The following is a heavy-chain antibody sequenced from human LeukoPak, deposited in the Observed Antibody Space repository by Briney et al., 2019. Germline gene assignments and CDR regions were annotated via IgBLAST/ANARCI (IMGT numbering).Heavy chain of an antibody. V-gene: IGHV4-59*01. D-gene: IGHD3-22*01. CDR1: GGSISSYY. Sequence: SETLSLTCTVSGGSISSYYWSWIRQPPGKGLEWIGYIYYSGSTNYNPSLKSRVTISVDTSKNQFSLKLSSVTAADTAVYYCARNNYYDSRGYVDYWGQGTLVTVSS. J-gene: IGHJ4*02. CDR2: IYYSGST. CDR3: ARNNYYDSRGYVDY.